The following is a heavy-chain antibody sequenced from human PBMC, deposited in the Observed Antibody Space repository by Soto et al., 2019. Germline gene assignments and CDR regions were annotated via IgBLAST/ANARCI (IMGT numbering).Heavy chain of an antibody. D-gene: IGHD1-7*01. J-gene: IGHJ6*02. V-gene: IGHV3-23*01. CDR3: AKDRELDAYYYYYGMDV. CDR2: SSGGST. Sequence: TGGSLRLSCVASGSTFSSDVMSWVRQAPGMGLEWVSGSSGGSTYYADSVKGRFTISRDNSKNTLYLQMNSLRAEDTAVYYCAKDRELDAYYYYYGMDVWGQGTTVTVSS. CDR1: GSTFSSDV.